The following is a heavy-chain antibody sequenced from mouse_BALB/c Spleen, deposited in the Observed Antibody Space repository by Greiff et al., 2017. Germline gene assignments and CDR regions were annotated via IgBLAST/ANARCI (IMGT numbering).Heavy chain of an antibody. V-gene: IGHV1-69*02. D-gene: IGHD1-2*01. J-gene: IGHJ4*01. CDR1: GYTFTSYW. CDR3: TRDYGYPYAMDY. Sequence: QVQLQQPGAELVRPGASVKLSCKASGYTFTSYWINWVKQRPGQGLEWIGNIYPSDSYTNYNQKFKDKATLTVDKSSSTAYMQLSSPTSEDSAVYYCTRDYGYPYAMDYWGQGTSVTVSS. CDR2: IYPSDSYT.